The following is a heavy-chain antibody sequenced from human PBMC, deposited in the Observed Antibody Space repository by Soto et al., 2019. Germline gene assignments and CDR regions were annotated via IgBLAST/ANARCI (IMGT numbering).Heavy chain of an antibody. Sequence: EVQLVESGGGLVQPGGSLRLSCTASGFTFSTHWMSWVRQAPGKGLEWVANIKQDGSERYYVDSVKGRFTISTDKAKNSVYLQMDRLRAEDTAVYYCAREGRGYCSSSSCPGIWGQGTLVIVSS. CDR1: GFTFSTHW. V-gene: IGHV3-7*01. J-gene: IGHJ1*01. CDR2: IKQDGSER. D-gene: IGHD2-15*01. CDR3: AREGRGYCSSSSCPGI.